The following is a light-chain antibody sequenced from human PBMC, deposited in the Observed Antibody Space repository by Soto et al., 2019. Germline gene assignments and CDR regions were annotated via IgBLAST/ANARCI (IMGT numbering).Light chain of an antibody. Sequence: QSVLTQPASVSGSPGQSITISCTGTSDDIGANNYVSWYQHHPGKAPKILIYEAANRPSGISHRFSGSKSGNTASLTISGLQAEDEADYFCTSYTSASTLFFGGGTKLTVL. CDR1: SDDIGANNY. J-gene: IGLJ2*01. CDR3: TSYTSASTLF. CDR2: EAA. V-gene: IGLV2-14*01.